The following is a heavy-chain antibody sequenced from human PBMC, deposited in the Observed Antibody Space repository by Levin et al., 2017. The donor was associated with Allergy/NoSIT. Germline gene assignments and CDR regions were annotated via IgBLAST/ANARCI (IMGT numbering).Heavy chain of an antibody. CDR3: AKGGGGGLGAYYYYYMDV. V-gene: IGHV3-23*01. D-gene: IGHD3-16*01. CDR2: ISGSGGST. Sequence: GGSLRLSCAASGFTFSSYAMSWVRQAPGKGLEWVSAISGSGGSTYYADSVKGRFTISRDNSKNTLYLQMNSLRAEDTAVYYCAKGGGGGLGAYYYYYMDVWGKGTTVTVSS. CDR1: GFTFSSYA. J-gene: IGHJ6*03.